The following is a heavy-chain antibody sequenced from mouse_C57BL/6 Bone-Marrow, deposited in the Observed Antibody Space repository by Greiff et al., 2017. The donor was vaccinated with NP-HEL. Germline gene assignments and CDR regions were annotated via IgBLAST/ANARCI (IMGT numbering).Heavy chain of an antibody. J-gene: IGHJ2*01. CDR1: GYTFTSYW. CDR2: IYPGNSDT. D-gene: IGHD2-4*01. Sequence: EVKLVESGTVLARPGASVKMSCKTSGYTFTSYWMHWVKQRPGQGLEWIGAIYPGNSDTSYNQKFKGKAKLTAVTSASTAYMELSSLTNEDSAVYYCTRFPYHYDYPYYFDYWGQGTTLTVSS. V-gene: IGHV1-5*01. CDR3: TRFPYHYDYPYYFDY.